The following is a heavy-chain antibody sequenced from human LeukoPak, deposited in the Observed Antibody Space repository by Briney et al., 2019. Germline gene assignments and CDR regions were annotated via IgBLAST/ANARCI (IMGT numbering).Heavy chain of an antibody. Sequence: ASVKVSCKASGYTFTSYGISWVRQAPGQGLEWMGWISAYNGNTNYAQKLQGRVTMTTDTSTSTAYMELRSLRSDDTAVYYCARDGYCSSTSRYEGPPYYYGMDVWGQGTTVTVSS. CDR1: GYTFTSYG. CDR2: ISAYNGNT. CDR3: ARDGYCSSTSRYEGPPYYYGMDV. V-gene: IGHV1-18*01. J-gene: IGHJ6*02. D-gene: IGHD2-2*03.